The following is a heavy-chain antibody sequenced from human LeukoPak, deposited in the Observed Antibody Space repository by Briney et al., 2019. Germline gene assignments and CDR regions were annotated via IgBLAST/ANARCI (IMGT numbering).Heavy chain of an antibody. CDR3: ASALDYGGNPILSEFDY. V-gene: IGHV3-21*01. CDR2: ISRSSSNI. D-gene: IGHD4-23*01. Sequence: GGSLRLSCAASGFTFSSYSMNWVRQAPGKGLEWVSSISRSSSNIYYADSLKGRFTISRDNAKNSLYLQMNSLRAEDTAVYYCASALDYGGNPILSEFDYWGQGTLVTVSS. CDR1: GFTFSSYS. J-gene: IGHJ4*02.